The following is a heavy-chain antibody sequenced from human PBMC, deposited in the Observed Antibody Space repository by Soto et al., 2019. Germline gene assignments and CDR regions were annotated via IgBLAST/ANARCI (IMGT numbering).Heavy chain of an antibody. CDR3: ERLRIATNTYRWLDP. Sequence: PSETLSLTCSVSGAALNGGNYYWSWIRQVPGKGLEWIGHIYVTGAVDYNPSLRDRITISQDTSERQFSLNLRLVTAADTAVYYCERLRIATNTYRWLDPWGQGTLVTVSS. CDR2: IYVTGAV. D-gene: IGHD2-21*01. CDR1: GAALNGGNYY. V-gene: IGHV4-31*03. J-gene: IGHJ5*02.